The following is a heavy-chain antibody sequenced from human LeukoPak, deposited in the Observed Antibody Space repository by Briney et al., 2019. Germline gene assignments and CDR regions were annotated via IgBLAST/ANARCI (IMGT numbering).Heavy chain of an antibody. J-gene: IGHJ3*02. Sequence: PSETLSLTCTVSGGSISSYYGSCIRQPAGKGLEGIVRFYNSGSTNYNPSLKSRVTMSVDTSKNQFSLKLSSVTAADTAVYYCARIMGSGSYTGAFDIWGQGTMVTVSS. CDR3: ARIMGSGSYTGAFDI. CDR2: FYNSGST. CDR1: GGSISSYY. V-gene: IGHV4-4*07. D-gene: IGHD1-26*01.